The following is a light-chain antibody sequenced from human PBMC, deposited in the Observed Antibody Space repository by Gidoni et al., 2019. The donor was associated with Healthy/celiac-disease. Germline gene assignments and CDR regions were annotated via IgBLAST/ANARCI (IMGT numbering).Light chain of an antibody. CDR3: QAWDSSTGV. CDR1: KLGDKY. V-gene: IGLV3-1*01. J-gene: IGLJ1*01. Sequence: SYELTQPLSVSVSPGQTASITCSGDKLGDKYACWYQQKPGQSPVLVIYQDSKRPSGTPERFSCSNSGNTATLTISGTQAMDEADYYCQAWDSSTGVFGTGTKVTVL. CDR2: QDS.